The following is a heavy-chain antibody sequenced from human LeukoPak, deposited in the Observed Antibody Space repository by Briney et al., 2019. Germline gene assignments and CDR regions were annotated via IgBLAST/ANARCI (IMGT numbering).Heavy chain of an antibody. CDR1: GFTFSSYS. D-gene: IGHD5-18*01. J-gene: IGHJ4*02. CDR2: IYSGGNT. Sequence: GGSLRLSCAASGFTFSSYSMNWVRQAPGKGLEWVSVIYSGGNTYYADSVKGRFTISRDNSKNTLYLQMNSLRAEDTAVYYCARGQYSYGHTSYFDYWGQGALVTVSS. V-gene: IGHV3-66*01. CDR3: ARGQYSYGHTSYFDY.